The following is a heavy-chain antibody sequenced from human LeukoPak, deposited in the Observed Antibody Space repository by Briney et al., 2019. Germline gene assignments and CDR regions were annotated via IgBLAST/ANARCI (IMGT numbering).Heavy chain of an antibody. CDR2: FGGGGST. Sequence: GGSLRLSCAASGFTFSSYGMSWVRQAPGKGLERVSSFGGGGSTYYADSVKGRFTISRDNSKNTLYLQMNSLRAEDTAVYYCAKQGRDWLRDYYYYMDVWGKGTTVTISS. J-gene: IGHJ6*03. V-gene: IGHV3-23*01. CDR3: AKQGRDWLRDYYYYMDV. CDR1: GFTFSSYG. D-gene: IGHD3-9*01.